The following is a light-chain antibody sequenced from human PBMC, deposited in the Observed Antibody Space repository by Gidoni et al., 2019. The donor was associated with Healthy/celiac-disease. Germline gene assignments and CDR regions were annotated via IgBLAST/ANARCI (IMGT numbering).Light chain of an antibody. CDR1: RSVSSN. J-gene: IGKJ4*01. CDR3: QQHSNWPPLT. V-gene: IGKV3-15*01. Sequence: ELVITQSPATLSVSPGERATLSCRTSRSVSSNLAWYQQKPGQAPWPLIYCASTRATSIAARFSGSGCGTEVSLTTSSRQSEDFAVNYCQQHSNWPPLTFXGXTKVEIK. CDR2: CAS.